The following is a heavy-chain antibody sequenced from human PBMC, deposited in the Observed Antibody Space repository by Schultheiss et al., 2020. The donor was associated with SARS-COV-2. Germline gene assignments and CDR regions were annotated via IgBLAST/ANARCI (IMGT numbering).Heavy chain of an antibody. CDR3: AREVGGWWFDP. V-gene: IGHV4-59*12. J-gene: IGHJ5*02. CDR2: IYYSGST. D-gene: IGHD3-16*01. Sequence: SETLSLTCTVSCGSISSYYWSWIRQPPGKGLEWIGYIYYSGSTYYNPSLKSRVTISVDRSKNQFSLKLSSVTAADTAVYYCAREVGGWWFDPWGQGTLVTVSS. CDR1: CGSISSYY.